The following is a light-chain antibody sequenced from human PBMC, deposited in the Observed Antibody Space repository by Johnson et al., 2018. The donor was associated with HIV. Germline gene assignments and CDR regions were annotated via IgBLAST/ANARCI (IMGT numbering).Light chain of an antibody. J-gene: IGLJ1*01. CDR2: ENN. CDR1: SSNIGNNY. Sequence: QSVLTQPPSVSAAPGQKVTISCSGSSSNIGNNYVSWYQQFPGTAPKLLIYENNKRPSGIPDRFSGSKSGTSATLGITGLQTGDEADYYCGTWDTSLSAVGGFGAGTKAAVL. CDR3: GTWDTSLSAVGG. V-gene: IGLV1-51*02.